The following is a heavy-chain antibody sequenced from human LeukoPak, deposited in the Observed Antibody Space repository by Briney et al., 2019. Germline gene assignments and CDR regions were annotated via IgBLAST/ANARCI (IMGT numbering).Heavy chain of an antibody. D-gene: IGHD6-19*01. Sequence: GGSLRLSCAASGFTFSTYGMSWVRQAPGKGLDWVSAISGSGGRTSYADSVAGRFTVSRDNTKNSVFLQMNSLRAEDTAVYYCARDRAVAGLFDNWGQGTLVTVSS. J-gene: IGHJ4*02. CDR3: ARDRAVAGLFDN. V-gene: IGHV3-23*01. CDR1: GFTFSTYG. CDR2: ISGSGGRT.